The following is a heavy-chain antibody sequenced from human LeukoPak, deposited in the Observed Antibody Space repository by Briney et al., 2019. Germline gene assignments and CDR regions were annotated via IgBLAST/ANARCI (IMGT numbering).Heavy chain of an antibody. Sequence: PGGSLRLSCAVSGFTFSSYWMSWVRQAPGKGLEWVANIKQDGSEKYYVDSVKGRFTISRDNAKNSLYLQMNSLRAEDTAVYYCARDHLPTTFDYWGQGTLVTVPS. CDR3: ARDHLPTTFDY. V-gene: IGHV3-7*01. J-gene: IGHJ4*02. CDR1: GFTFSSYW. CDR2: IKQDGSEK. D-gene: IGHD1-1*01.